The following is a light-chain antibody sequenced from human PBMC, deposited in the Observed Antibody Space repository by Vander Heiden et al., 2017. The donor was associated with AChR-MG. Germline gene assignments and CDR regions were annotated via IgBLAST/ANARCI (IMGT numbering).Light chain of an antibody. CDR2: EGS. J-gene: IGLJ3*02. Sequence: SALTQPASVSGSPGQSITISCTGTSSAVGSYNLVSWYQQHPGKAPKLMIYEGSKRPSGVSNRFSGSKSGNTASLTISGLQAEDEADYYCCSYAGSSTPWVFGGGTKLTVL. V-gene: IGLV2-23*01. CDR3: CSYAGSSTPWV. CDR1: SSAVGSYNL.